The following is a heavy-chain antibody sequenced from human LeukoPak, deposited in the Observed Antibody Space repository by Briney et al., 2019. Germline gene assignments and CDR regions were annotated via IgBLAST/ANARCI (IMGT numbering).Heavy chain of an antibody. J-gene: IGHJ6*02. CDR1: GFTFSSYA. CDR3: AKSVLSPYYYYGMDV. Sequence: PGGPLRLSCAASGFTFSSYAMSWVRQAPGKGLEWVSAISGSGGSTYYADSVKGRFTISRDNSKNTLHLQMNSLRAEDTAVYYCAKSVLSPYYYYGMDVWGQGTTVTVSS. CDR2: ISGSGGST. V-gene: IGHV3-23*01.